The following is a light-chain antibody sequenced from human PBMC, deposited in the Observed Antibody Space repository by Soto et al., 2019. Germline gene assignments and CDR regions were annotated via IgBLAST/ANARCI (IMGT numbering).Light chain of an antibody. CDR1: SSNIGNNY. CDR3: AAWDDSLNIYV. J-gene: IGLJ1*01. Sequence: QSVLTQPPSASGTPGQRVAISCSGNSSNIGNNYVYWYQQFPGMAPKLIIYSDRQRPPGVPDRFSGSKSGTSASLAIRGLRSEDEADYHCAAWDDSLNIYVFGTGTKLTVL. V-gene: IGLV1-47*02. CDR2: SDR.